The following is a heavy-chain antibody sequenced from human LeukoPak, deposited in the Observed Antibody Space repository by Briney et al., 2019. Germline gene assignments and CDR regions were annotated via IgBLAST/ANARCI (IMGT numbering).Heavy chain of an antibody. Sequence: GGSLRLSCAASGFTFSSYAMSWVRQAPGKGLEWVSAISGSGGSTYYADSVKGRFTISRDNSKNMLYLQMNSLRAEDTAVYYCAKESCSSTSCTLNWFDPWGQGTLVTVSS. J-gene: IGHJ5*02. CDR1: GFTFSSYA. CDR3: AKESCSSTSCTLNWFDP. D-gene: IGHD2-2*01. V-gene: IGHV3-23*01. CDR2: ISGSGGST.